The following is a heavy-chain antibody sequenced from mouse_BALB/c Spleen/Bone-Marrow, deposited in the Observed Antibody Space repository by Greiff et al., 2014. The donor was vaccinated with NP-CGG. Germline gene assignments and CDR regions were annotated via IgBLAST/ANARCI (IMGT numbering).Heavy chain of an antibody. CDR1: GFNVKDTY. J-gene: IGHJ3*01. D-gene: IGHD1-1*01. CDR2: IDPANGNT. CDR3: ATYYYGSSWGFAY. Sequence: VQLKQSGAELVKPGASVKLSCTASGFNVKDTYMHWVKQRPEQGLEGIGRIDPANGNTKYDPKFQGKATITADTSSNTAYLQLSSLTSEDTAVYYCATYYYGSSWGFAYWGQGTLVTVSA. V-gene: IGHV14-3*02.